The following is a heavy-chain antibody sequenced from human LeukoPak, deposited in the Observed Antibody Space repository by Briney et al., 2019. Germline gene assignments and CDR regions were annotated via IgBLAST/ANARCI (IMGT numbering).Heavy chain of an antibody. Sequence: SETLSLTCTVSGGSISSSSYYWGWIRQPPGKGLEWIGSIYHSGSTYYNPSLKSRVTIAVETSKNQFSLKLSSVTAADKAVYYCARDSYGYIPFDYWGQGTLVTVSS. CDR1: GGSISSSSYY. CDR2: IYHSGST. CDR3: ARDSYGYIPFDY. J-gene: IGHJ4*02. V-gene: IGHV4-39*07. D-gene: IGHD5-18*01.